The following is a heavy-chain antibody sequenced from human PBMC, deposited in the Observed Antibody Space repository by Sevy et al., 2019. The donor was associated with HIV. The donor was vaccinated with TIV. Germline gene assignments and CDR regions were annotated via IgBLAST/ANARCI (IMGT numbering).Heavy chain of an antibody. D-gene: IGHD2-2*01. CDR2: INGKGRST. V-gene: IGHV3-23*01. CDR1: GFTFSGYA. J-gene: IGHJ6*02. Sequence: GGSLRLSCAASGFTFSGYAMNWVRQAPGKGLEWVSAINGKGRSTHYADSLEGRFTISRCNSKNTLDLEMNSLRAEDTAVYYCAKTINSGGGVVPAANYYYYCLDVWGQGTTVTVSS. CDR3: AKTINSGGGVVPAANYYYYCLDV.